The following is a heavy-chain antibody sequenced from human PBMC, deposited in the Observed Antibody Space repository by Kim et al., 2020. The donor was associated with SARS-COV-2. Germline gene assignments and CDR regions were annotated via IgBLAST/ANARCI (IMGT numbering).Heavy chain of an antibody. Sequence: TIYEQKFQGRVTMTEDTSTDTAYMELSSLRSEDAAVYYCATGRFGEFGAYWGQGTLVTVSS. V-gene: IGHV1-24*01. CDR2: T. D-gene: IGHD3-10*01. J-gene: IGHJ4*02. CDR3: ATGRFGEFGAY.